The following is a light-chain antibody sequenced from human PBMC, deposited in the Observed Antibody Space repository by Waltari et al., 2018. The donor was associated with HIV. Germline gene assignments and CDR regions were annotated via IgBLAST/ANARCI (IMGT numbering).Light chain of an antibody. CDR1: SSNIGNNF. J-gene: IGLJ3*02. CDR2: DNT. Sequence: VTISCSGSSSNIGNNFVSWYQQLPGIAPKLLIYDNTKRPSGNPDRFSGSKSGTSATLAITGLQTGDEADYYCGTWDGSLNVWVFGGGTKVTV. V-gene: IGLV1-51*01. CDR3: GTWDGSLNVWV.